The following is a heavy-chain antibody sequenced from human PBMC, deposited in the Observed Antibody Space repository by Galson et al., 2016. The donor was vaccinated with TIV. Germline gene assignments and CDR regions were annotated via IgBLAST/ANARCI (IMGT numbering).Heavy chain of an antibody. D-gene: IGHD6-6*01. J-gene: IGHJ6*02. CDR3: TRDRSIAAPRDMDV. CDR2: VYNGGRT. CDR1: GFSVSNKY. Sequence: SLRLSCAASGFSVSNKYMTWVRQAPGKGLEWVSVVYNGGRTDYADFVKGRFTVSRDNSKNTVFLQMNNLRADDTAVYYCTRDRSIAAPRDMDVWGQGTAVTVSS. V-gene: IGHV3-53*01.